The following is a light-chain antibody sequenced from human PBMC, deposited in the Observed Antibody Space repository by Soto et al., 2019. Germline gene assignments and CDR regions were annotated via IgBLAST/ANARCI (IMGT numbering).Light chain of an antibody. J-gene: IGLJ1*01. Sequence: QSALTQPASVSGSPGQSITISCTGTSSDVGSYNLVSWYQQHPGKAPKLMIYEDSKRPSGVSNRFSGSKSGNTASLTISGLQAEDEADYSCCSYAGSSTYVFGTGTKLTVL. V-gene: IGLV2-23*01. CDR1: SSDVGSYNL. CDR2: EDS. CDR3: CSYAGSSTYV.